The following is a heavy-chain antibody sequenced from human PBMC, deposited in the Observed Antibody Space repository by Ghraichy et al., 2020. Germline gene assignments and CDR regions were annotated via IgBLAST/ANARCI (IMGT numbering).Heavy chain of an antibody. V-gene: IGHV3-21*01. J-gene: IGHJ4*02. CDR2: ISSSSSYI. Sequence: GGSLRLSCAASGFTFSSYSMNWVRQAPGKGLEWVSSISSSSSYIYYADSVKGRFTISRDNAKNSLYLQMNSLRAEDTAVYYCARDLITMIVVENDYWGQGTLVTVSS. D-gene: IGHD3-22*01. CDR1: GFTFSSYS. CDR3: ARDLITMIVVENDY.